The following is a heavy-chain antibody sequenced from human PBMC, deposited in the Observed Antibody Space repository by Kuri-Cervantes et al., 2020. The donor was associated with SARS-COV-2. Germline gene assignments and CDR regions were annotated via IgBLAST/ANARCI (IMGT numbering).Heavy chain of an antibody. D-gene: IGHD1-26*01. Sequence: GESLKISCAASGFTFSDYYMSWIRQAPGKGLEWVSYISSSGSTIYYADSVKGRFTISRDNAKNSLYLQMNSLRAEDTAVYYCARDQRRYRANDAPYDFWGQGTLVTVSS. CDR3: ARDQRRYRANDAPYDF. CDR1: GFTFSDYY. J-gene: IGHJ4*02. CDR2: ISSSGSTI. V-gene: IGHV3-11*04.